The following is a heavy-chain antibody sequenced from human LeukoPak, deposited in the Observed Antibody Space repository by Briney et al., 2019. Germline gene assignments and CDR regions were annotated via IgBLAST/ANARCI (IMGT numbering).Heavy chain of an antibody. V-gene: IGHV3-21*01. Sequence: PGGSLRLSCAASGFTFSSYSMNWVRQAPGKGLEWVSSISSSSTYIYYADSVKGRFTISRDNAKNSLYLQMNSLRAEDTAAYYCARVSMTTRSFDYWGQGTLVTVSS. CDR3: ARVSMTTRSFDY. J-gene: IGHJ4*02. CDR1: GFTFSSYS. CDR2: ISSSSTYI. D-gene: IGHD4-11*01.